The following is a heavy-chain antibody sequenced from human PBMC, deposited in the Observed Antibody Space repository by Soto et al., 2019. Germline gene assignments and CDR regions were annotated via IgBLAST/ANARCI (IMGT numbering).Heavy chain of an antibody. Sequence: GASVKVSCKASGYTFTGFHIHWVRQAPGQGLEWMGWINPNGGGRNYAQKFQGWVTMTRDTSISTAYMELSRLKSDDTAVYYCARGSVGPTTDFDYWGRGTLVTVSS. CDR3: ARGSVGPTTDFDY. CDR1: GYTFTGFH. D-gene: IGHD1-26*01. V-gene: IGHV1-2*04. CDR2: INPNGGGR. J-gene: IGHJ4*02.